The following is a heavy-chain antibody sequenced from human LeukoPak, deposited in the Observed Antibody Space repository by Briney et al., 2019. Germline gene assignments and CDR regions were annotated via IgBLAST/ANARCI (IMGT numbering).Heavy chain of an antibody. Sequence: GGSLRLSCAASGFTFSSYGMHWVRQAPGKGLEWVAFIRYGGSNKYYADSVKGRFTISRDNSKNTLYLQMNSLRVDDTAVYYCAKDPPGSRITMTAFDYWGQGTLVTV. V-gene: IGHV3-30*02. CDR3: AKDPPGSRITMTAFDY. J-gene: IGHJ4*02. CDR1: GFTFSSYG. D-gene: IGHD3-22*01. CDR2: IRYGGSNK.